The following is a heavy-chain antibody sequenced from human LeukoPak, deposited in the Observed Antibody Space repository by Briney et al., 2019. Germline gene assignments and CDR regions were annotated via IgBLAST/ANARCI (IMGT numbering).Heavy chain of an antibody. CDR2: INAGNGNT. J-gene: IGHJ4*02. V-gene: IGHV1-3*01. D-gene: IGHD6-19*01. CDR1: GYTFTSYA. Sequence: ASVKVSCKASGYTFTSYAMHWVRQAPGQRLEWMGWINAGNGNTKYSQKFQGRVTITRDTSAGTAYMELSSLRSEDTAVYYCARDGDLWQWLVPSYWGQGTLVTVSS. CDR3: ARDGDLWQWLVPSY.